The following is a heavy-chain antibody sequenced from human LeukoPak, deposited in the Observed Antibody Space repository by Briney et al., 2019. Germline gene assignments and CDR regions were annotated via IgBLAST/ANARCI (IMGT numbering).Heavy chain of an antibody. Sequence: GGFLRLSCAASGFTFDDYAMHWVRHAPGKGLEWVSGISWNSGSIGYADSVKGRFTISRDNAKNSLYLQMNSLRAEDTAFYYCAKDFLGAGYSSGWYGSWGQGTLVTVSS. V-gene: IGHV3-9*01. D-gene: IGHD6-19*01. CDR1: GFTFDDYA. J-gene: IGHJ5*02. CDR2: ISWNSGSI. CDR3: AKDFLGAGYSSGWYGS.